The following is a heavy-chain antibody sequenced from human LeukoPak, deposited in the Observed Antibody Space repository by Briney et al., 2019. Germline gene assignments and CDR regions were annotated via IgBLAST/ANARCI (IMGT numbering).Heavy chain of an antibody. J-gene: IGHJ3*02. CDR2: ISGNGYST. Sequence: GGSLRLSCAASGFTFSSDDMNWVRQAPGKGLEWVSGISGNGYSTWYADSVKGRFTISRDNSKNTLSLQMNSLRAEDTAVYYCAKGKEWKTRDAFGIWGQGTMVTVSS. D-gene: IGHD1-1*01. V-gene: IGHV3-23*01. CDR1: GFTFSSDD. CDR3: AKGKEWKTRDAFGI.